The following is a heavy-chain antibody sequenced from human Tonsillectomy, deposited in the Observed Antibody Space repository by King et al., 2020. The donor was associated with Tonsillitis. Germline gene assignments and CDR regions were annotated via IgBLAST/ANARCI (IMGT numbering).Heavy chain of an antibody. J-gene: IGHJ4*02. CDR1: GFTFSSYA. Sequence: VQLVESGGGLVQPGGSLRLSCAASGFTFSSYAMSWVRQTPGKGLEWVSAIGGSGGSTFYADSVQGRFTISRDNSKNTLYLQMNSLRVEDTAVYHCAKDFGSYYRYFDYWGQGALVTVSS. V-gene: IGHV3-23*04. CDR3: AKDFGSYYRYFDY. D-gene: IGHD1-26*01. CDR2: IGGSGGST.